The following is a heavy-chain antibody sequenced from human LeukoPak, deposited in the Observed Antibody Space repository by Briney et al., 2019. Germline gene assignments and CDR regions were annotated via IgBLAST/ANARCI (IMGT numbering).Heavy chain of an antibody. CDR1: GDSISSYY. V-gene: IGHV4-4*07. D-gene: IGHD3-3*01. CDR2: IHVSGST. CDR3: ARDLGSGYYRFDP. Sequence: SETLSLTCTVSGDSISSYYWSWIRKPAGKGLEWIGRIHVSGSTNYSPSLTIRVTMSVDTSQNQFSLKLTSVTAADTAVYYCARDLGSGYYRFDPWGQGTLVTVSS. J-gene: IGHJ5*02.